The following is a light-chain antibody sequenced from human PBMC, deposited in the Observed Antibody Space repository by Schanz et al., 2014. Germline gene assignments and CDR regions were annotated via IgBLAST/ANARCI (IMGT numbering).Light chain of an antibody. CDR1: QSVSRN. V-gene: IGKV3-15*01. CDR3: QQCNNWPPWT. J-gene: IGKJ1*01. Sequence: EIVLTQSPGTLSLSPGERATLSCRASQSVSRNYLAWYQQKPGQPPRLLIYGTSIRATGIPARFSGNGSGTEFTLIISSLQSEDFAVYYCQQCNNWPPWTFGQGTKVEVK. CDR2: GTS.